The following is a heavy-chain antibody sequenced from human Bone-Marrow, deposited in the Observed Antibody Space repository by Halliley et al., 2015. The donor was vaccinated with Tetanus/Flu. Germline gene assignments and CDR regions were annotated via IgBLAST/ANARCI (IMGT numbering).Heavy chain of an antibody. Sequence: GYIYHSGITSTSYNPSLKSRVTVSVDTSKNQFSLKLSSVTAADTAVYFCARDRGSYYGLSALEIWGQGTKATVSS. CDR3: ARDRGSYYGLSALEI. CDR2: IYHSGITST. J-gene: IGHJ3*02. D-gene: IGHD1-26*01. V-gene: IGHV4-59*01.